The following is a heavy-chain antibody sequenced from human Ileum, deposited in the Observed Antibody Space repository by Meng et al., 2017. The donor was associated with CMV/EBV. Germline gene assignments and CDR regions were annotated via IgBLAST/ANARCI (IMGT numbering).Heavy chain of an antibody. Sequence: SETLSLTCAVYGGSFSGYCWSWIRQPPGKGLEGIGEVNLGGSTNYNPSLKSRVTISVDPSKNQFSLKLSSVTAADTAVYYCEREIVIVTDTIRGGYWFDPWGQGTLVTVSS. CDR2: VNLGGST. V-gene: IGHV4-34*01. J-gene: IGHJ5*02. CDR1: GGSFSGYC. D-gene: IGHD2-2*02. CDR3: EREIVIVTDTIRGGYWFDP.